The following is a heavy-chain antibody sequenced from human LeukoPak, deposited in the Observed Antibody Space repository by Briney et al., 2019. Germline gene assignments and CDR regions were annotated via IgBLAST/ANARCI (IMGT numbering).Heavy chain of an antibody. CDR1: GGSISTVGYY. D-gene: IGHD3-10*01. J-gene: IGHJ4*02. Sequence: SETLSLTCTVSGGSISTVGYYWNWIRHHPGEGLEWIGYIAHNGNTYYNPSLKSRLTISLDTSKNQFSLNLRSMTAADTALYYCVRYYCGPSSCPGVDFWGQGTLVTVSS. CDR3: VRYYCGPSSCPGVDF. V-gene: IGHV4-31*03. CDR2: IAHNGNT.